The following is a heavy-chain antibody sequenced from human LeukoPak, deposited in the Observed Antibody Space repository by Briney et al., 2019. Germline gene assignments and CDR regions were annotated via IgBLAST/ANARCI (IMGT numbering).Heavy chain of an antibody. J-gene: IGHJ4*02. D-gene: IGHD5-18*01. CDR3: AKDLKGAMDYFDY. CDR2: ISGSGGST. CDR1: GFTFSNYA. V-gene: IGHV3-23*01. Sequence: PGGSLRLSCAASGFTFSNYAMSWVRQAPGKGLEWVSAISGSGGSTYYADSVKGRFTISRDNSKNTLYLQMNSLRAEDTAVYYCAKDLKGAMDYFDYWGQGTLVTVSS.